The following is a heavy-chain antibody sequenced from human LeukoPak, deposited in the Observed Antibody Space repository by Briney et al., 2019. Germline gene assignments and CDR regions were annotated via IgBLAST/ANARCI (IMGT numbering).Heavy chain of an antibody. J-gene: IGHJ4*02. CDR3: ARGYCSGGNCYHFDY. CDR2: IYSGGTT. Sequence: GGSLRLSCAASGFTVSSNYMSWVRQAPGKGLEWVSVIYSGGTTYYAGSVKGRFTLSRDNSKNTLYLQINSLRAEDTAVYYCARGYCSGGNCYHFDYWGQGALVTVSS. V-gene: IGHV3-53*01. D-gene: IGHD2-15*01. CDR1: GFTVSSNY.